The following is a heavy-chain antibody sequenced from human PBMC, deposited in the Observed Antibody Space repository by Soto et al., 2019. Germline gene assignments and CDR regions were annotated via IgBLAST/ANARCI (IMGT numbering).Heavy chain of an antibody. CDR3: AKSVYNWNDGFFDY. CDR1: GLTFSSYW. CDR2: ISTDGSVT. Sequence: GGSLRLSCAASGLTFSSYWMHWVRQAPGKGLVWVSRISTDGSVTTYADSVKGRFTISRDNAKNTLYLQMNSLRTEDTAVYYCAKSVYNWNDGFFDYWGQGTLVTVSS. J-gene: IGHJ4*02. D-gene: IGHD1-1*01. V-gene: IGHV3-74*01.